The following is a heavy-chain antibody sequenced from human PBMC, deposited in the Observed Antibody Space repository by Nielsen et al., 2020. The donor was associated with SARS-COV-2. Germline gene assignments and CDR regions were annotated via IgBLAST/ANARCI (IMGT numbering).Heavy chain of an antibody. CDR2: IYYSGST. J-gene: IGHJ6*02. V-gene: IGHV4-59*01. Sequence: RQAPGKGLEWIGYIYYSGSTNYNPSLKSRVTISVDTSKNQFSLKLSSVTAADTAVYYCARDGGSSSWYYYGMDVWGQGTTVTVSS. D-gene: IGHD6-13*01. CDR3: ARDGGSSSWYYYGMDV.